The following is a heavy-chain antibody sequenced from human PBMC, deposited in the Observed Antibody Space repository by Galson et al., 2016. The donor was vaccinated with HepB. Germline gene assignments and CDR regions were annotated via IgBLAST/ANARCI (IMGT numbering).Heavy chain of an antibody. J-gene: IGHJ6*03. D-gene: IGHD3-10*01. CDR1: GFTFSRCG. CDR3: AKDGHPSPIGGSGTFFSYYQYYYVDV. CDR2: ISYDGNYK. Sequence: SLRLSCAASGFTFSRCGMHWVRQAPGKGLEWVAVISYDGNYKYYADSVKGRFTIPTDNSKHTLYLQMNSLRAEDTAVYYCAKDGHPSPIGGSGTFFSYYQYYYVDVWGKGTTVTVSS. V-gene: IGHV3-30*18.